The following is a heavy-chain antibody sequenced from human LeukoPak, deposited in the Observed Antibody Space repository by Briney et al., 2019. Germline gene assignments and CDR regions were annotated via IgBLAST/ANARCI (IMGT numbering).Heavy chain of an antibody. V-gene: IGHV1-2*02. CDR1: GYTFIGYY. J-gene: IGHJ4*02. CDR3: ARDRRTMIVVVSMPVGY. Sequence: ASVKVSCKAYGYTFIGYYMHWVRQAPGQGLEWMGWINPNSGGTNYAQKFQGRVTMTRDTSISTAYMELSRLRSDDTAVYYCARDRRTMIVVVSMPVGYWGQGTLVTVSS. CDR2: INPNSGGT. D-gene: IGHD3-22*01.